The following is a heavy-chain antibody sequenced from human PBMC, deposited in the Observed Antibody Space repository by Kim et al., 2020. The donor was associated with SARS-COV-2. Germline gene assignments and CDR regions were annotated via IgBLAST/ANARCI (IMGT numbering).Heavy chain of an antibody. J-gene: IGHJ5*02. CDR3: AKGRWGFDP. Sequence: GSKYYADSVKGRFTISRDNSKNTLYLQMNSLRAEDTAVYYCAKGRWGFDPWGQGTLVTVSS. V-gene: IGHV3-23*01. CDR2: GSK. D-gene: IGHD1-26*01.